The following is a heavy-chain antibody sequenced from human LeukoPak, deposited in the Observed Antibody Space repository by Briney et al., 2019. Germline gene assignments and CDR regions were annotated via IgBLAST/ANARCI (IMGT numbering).Heavy chain of an antibody. CDR2: INPNSGGT. D-gene: IGHD3-3*01. Sequence: ASVKVSCKASGYTFTGYYMHWVRQAPGQGLEWMGWINPNSGGTNYAQKFQGRVTMTRDTSISTAYMELSRPRSDDTAVYYCATTRGITIFGVVSQLFGYWGQGTLVTVSS. V-gene: IGHV1-2*02. CDR3: ATTRGITIFGVVSQLFGY. CDR1: GYTFTGYY. J-gene: IGHJ4*02.